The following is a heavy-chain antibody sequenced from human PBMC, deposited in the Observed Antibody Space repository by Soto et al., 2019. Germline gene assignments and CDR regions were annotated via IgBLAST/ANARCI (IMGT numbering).Heavy chain of an antibody. CDR1: GYGFSNYS. J-gene: IGHJ5*02. V-gene: IGHV1-3*01. CDR3: AKRRKGNAVSALDP. Sequence: VKLEWKGGGYGFSNYSRHWRRQEKGQRLEWMGWINAGNGDTKYSQRFQGRVTITRDTSASTAYMELSSLRSEDTAVYFCAKRRKGNAVSALDPWGQGTLVTVSS. CDR2: INAGNGDT.